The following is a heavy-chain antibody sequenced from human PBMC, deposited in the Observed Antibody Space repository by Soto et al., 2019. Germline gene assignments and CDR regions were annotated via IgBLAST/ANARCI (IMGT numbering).Heavy chain of an antibody. V-gene: IGHV5-51*01. D-gene: IGHD6-19*01. J-gene: IGHJ4*02. CDR1: GYSFTSYW. CDR3: ARHGGEQWLVPWGNYYFDY. CDR2: IYPGDSDT. Sequence: GESLKISCKGSGYSFTSYWIGWVRQMPGKGLEWMGIIYPGDSDTRYSPSFQGQVTISADKSISTAYLQWSSLKASDTAMYYCARHGGEQWLVPWGNYYFDYWGQGTLVTVSS.